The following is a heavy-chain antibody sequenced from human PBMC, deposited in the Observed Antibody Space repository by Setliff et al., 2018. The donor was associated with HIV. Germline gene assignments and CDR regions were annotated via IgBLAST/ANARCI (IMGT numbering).Heavy chain of an antibody. D-gene: IGHD1-26*01. CDR1: GYSFINYG. CDR2: ISTFNGDT. V-gene: IGHV1-18*01. Sequence: ASVKVSCKASGYSFINYGINWVRQAPGQGLEWMGWISTFNGDTNFAQKFQGRVSMTTDTSTSTAYMELRSLRSDDTAVYYCGRDLFRRVGPFQPPGYWGQGTLVTVSS. J-gene: IGHJ4*02. CDR3: GRDLFRRVGPFQPPGY.